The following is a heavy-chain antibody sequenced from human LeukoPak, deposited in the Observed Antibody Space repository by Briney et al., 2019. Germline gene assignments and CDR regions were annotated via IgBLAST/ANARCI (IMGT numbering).Heavy chain of an antibody. V-gene: IGHV3-23*01. J-gene: IGHJ4*02. CDR1: GFTFSSYA. Sequence: PGGSLRLSCAASGFTFSSYAMSWVRQAPGKGLEWVSAISGSGGSTYYADSVKGRFTISRDNSKNTLYLQMNSLRAEDTAVYYCAKDTQTPMDNYDILTGCDYWGQGTLVTVSS. CDR2: ISGSGGST. CDR3: AKDTQTPMDNYDILTGCDY. D-gene: IGHD3-9*01.